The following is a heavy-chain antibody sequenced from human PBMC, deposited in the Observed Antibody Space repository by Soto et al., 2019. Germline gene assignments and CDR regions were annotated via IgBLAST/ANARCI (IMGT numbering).Heavy chain of an antibody. J-gene: IGHJ4*02. CDR1: GGTSSSFT. D-gene: IGHD6-19*01. CDR3: ARGDSSGLDS. Sequence: QVQLVQSGAEVKKPGSSVKVSCKASGGTSSSFTISWVRQAPGQGLEWMGRIIPILGIANYAQKFQGRVTITADTSTSTSYMEMSSLRSEATAVYYCARGDSSGLDSWGQGALLTVSS. CDR2: IIPILGIA. V-gene: IGHV1-69*02.